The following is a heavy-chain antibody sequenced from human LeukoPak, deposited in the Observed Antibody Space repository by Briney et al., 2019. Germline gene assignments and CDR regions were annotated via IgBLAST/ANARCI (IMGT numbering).Heavy chain of an antibody. Sequence: PSETLSLTRSVSGGSISSGSYYWDWIRQPPGKGLQWIGSIYHRGNTYYNPSLKSRVTISVDTSENQFSLNLSSMTAADTAVYYCASLRYSSGWIFDYWGQGTLVTVSS. CDR1: GGSISSGSYY. CDR2: IYHRGNT. CDR3: ASLRYSSGWIFDY. J-gene: IGHJ4*02. D-gene: IGHD6-19*01. V-gene: IGHV4-39*01.